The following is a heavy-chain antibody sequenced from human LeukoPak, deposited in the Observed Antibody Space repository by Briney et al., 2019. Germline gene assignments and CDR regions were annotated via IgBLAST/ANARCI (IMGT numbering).Heavy chain of an antibody. Sequence: GSLRLSCAASGFTVSSNYMNWVRQAPGKGLEWVSAIYSGGITFYADSVKGRFTISRDDSKNTLYLQMHSLRAEDTALYYCARGDYLFYWGQGTLVTVSS. CDR3: ARGDYLFY. V-gene: IGHV3-66*01. J-gene: IGHJ4*02. D-gene: IGHD4-17*01. CDR1: GFTVSSNY. CDR2: IYSGGIT.